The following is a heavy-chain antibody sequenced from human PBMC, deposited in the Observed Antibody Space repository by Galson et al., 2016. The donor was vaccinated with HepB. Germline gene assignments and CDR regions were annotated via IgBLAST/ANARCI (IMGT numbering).Heavy chain of an antibody. CDR2: IYYSGNT. CDR1: GGSMSTYY. V-gene: IGHV4-59*08. Sequence: ETLSLTCTVSGGSMSTYYWSWIRQPPGKGLEWIAFIYYSGNTNYNPSLKSRVTISVDTSKNQFSLKLSSVTAADTAMYYCARRVAVAGIYYFDYWGRGTLVTVSS. J-gene: IGHJ4*01. CDR3: ARRVAVAGIYYFDY. D-gene: IGHD6-19*01.